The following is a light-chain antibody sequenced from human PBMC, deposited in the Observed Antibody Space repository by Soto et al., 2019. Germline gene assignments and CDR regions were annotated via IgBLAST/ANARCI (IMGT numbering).Light chain of an antibody. J-gene: IGKJ1*01. V-gene: IGKV1-5*03. CDR2: KAS. CDR3: QQYDSYSWT. CDR1: QSINSW. Sequence: DIQMTQSPSTLSASVGDRVTITCRASQSINSWLAWYQQKPGKAPNLLIYKASSLESGVPSRFSGSGSGTEFTLTISSLQPDDFATYYYQQYDSYSWTFGQGTKVEIK.